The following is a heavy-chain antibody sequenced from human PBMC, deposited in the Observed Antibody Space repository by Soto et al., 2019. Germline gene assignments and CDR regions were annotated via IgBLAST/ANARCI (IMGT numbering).Heavy chain of an antibody. CDR1: GFTFSSYG. D-gene: IGHD3-10*01. J-gene: IGHJ6*02. CDR2: ISYDGSNK. CDR3: AKVRLWFGDNYYYYGMDV. V-gene: IGHV3-30*18. Sequence: GGSLRLSCAASGFTFSSYGMHWVRQAPGKGLEWVAVISYDGSNKYYADSVKGRFTISRDNSKNTLYLQMNSLRAEDTAVYYCAKVRLWFGDNYYYYGMDVWGQGTTVTVSS.